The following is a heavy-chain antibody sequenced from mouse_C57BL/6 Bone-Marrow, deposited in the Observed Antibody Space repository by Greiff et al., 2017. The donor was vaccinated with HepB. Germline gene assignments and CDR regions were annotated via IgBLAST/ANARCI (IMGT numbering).Heavy chain of an antibody. Sequence: VKLQQPGAELVMPGASVKLSCKASGYTFTSYWMHWVKQRPGQGLEWIGEIDPSDSYTNYNQKFKGKSTLTVDKSSSTAYMQRSSLTSEDSAVYYCASEKYYGSSYWFAYWGQGTLVTVSA. D-gene: IGHD1-1*01. CDR3: ASEKYYGSSYWFAY. CDR2: IDPSDSYT. CDR1: GYTFTSYW. V-gene: IGHV1-69*01. J-gene: IGHJ3*01.